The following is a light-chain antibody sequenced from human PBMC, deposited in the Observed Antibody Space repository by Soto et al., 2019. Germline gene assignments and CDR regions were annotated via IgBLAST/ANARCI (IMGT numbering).Light chain of an antibody. CDR2: DAY. J-gene: IGKJ5*01. Sequence: DIQMTQSPSILSASVGDRVTITCRASQSIGTWLAWYQQKPGKAPKILIYDAYNRATGIPPRFSGSGSGTDFTLTISSLEPEDSAVYYCQQRHMWPITFGQGTRLEIK. V-gene: IGKV1-5*01. CDR1: QSIGTW. CDR3: QQRHMWPIT.